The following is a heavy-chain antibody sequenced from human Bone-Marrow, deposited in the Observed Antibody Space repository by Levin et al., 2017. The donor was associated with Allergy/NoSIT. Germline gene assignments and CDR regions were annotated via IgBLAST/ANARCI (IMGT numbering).Heavy chain of an antibody. J-gene: IGHJ4*02. Sequence: SETLSLTCTVSGGSISSGDYYWSWIRQPPGKGLEWIGYIYYSGSTYYNPSLKSRVTISVDTSKNQFSLKLSSVTAADTAVYYCARAVGRAAAGIFDYWGQGTLVTVSS. CDR1: GGSISSGDYY. CDR2: IYYSGST. CDR3: ARAVGRAAAGIFDY. V-gene: IGHV4-30-4*01. D-gene: IGHD6-13*01.